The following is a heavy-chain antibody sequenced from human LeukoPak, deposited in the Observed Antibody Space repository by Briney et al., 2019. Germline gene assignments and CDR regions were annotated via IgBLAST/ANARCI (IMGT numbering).Heavy chain of an antibody. CDR2: INRSGST. V-gene: IGHV4-34*01. Sequence: PSETLSLTCAVYGGSFSGYYWSWIRQPPRKGLEWIGEINRSGSTNYNPSLKSRVTISVDTSKNQFSLKLSSVTAADTAVYHCARGPLIGYSYGRNGAFDIWGQGTMVTVSS. D-gene: IGHD5-18*01. CDR1: GGSFSGYY. J-gene: IGHJ3*02. CDR3: ARGPLIGYSYGRNGAFDI.